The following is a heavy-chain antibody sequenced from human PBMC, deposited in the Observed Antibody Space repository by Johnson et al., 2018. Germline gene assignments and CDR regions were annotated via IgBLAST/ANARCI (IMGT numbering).Heavy chain of an antibody. CDR3: AREQRPESTYRTATNYYYYYMDV. Sequence: VQLVETGGGVVQPGNSLRLSCAASGFTFSSYGMHWVRQAPGKGLEWVAVISYDGSNKYYADSVKGRFTISRDNSKNTLYLQMNSLRAEDSAVYYCAREQRPESTYRTATNYYYYYMDVWGKGTTVTVSS. J-gene: IGHJ6*03. V-gene: IGHV3-30*03. D-gene: IGHD5-12*01. CDR2: ISYDGSNK. CDR1: GFTFSSYG.